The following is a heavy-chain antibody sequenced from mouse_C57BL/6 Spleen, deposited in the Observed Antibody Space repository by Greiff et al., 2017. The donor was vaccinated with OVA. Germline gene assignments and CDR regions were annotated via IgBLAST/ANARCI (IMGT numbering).Heavy chain of an antibody. J-gene: IGHJ1*03. Sequence: QVHVKQSGPALVKPGASVKISCKASGYAFSSSWMNWVKQRPGKGLEWIGRIYPGDGDTNYNGKFKGKATLTADKSSSTASMHLSSLTSEDSAVYVCASYYGSSYDWYFDVWGTGTTVTVSS. CDR1: GYAFSSSW. CDR2: IYPGDGDT. CDR3: ASYYGSSYDWYFDV. V-gene: IGHV1-82*01. D-gene: IGHD1-1*01.